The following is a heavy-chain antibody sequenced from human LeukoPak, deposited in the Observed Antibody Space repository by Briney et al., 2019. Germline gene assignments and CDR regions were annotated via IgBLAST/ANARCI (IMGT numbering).Heavy chain of an antibody. CDR2: TYYRSKWYN. Sequence: SQTLSLTCAISGDSVSSNSAAWNWIRQSPSRGLEWLGRTYYRSKWYNDDAVSVKSRITINPDTSKIQFSLQLNSVTPEDTAVYYCARDKSGFGELLNWFDPWGQGTLVTVSS. CDR1: GDSVSSNSAA. CDR3: ARDKSGFGELLNWFDP. D-gene: IGHD3-10*01. V-gene: IGHV6-1*01. J-gene: IGHJ5*02.